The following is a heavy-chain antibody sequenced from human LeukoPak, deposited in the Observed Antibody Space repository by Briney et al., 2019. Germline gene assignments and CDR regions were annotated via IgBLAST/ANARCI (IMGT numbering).Heavy chain of an antibody. CDR2: VDHTGST. CDR3: ARGRVSSSTWYSTYYYFFYMDF. D-gene: IGHD4-11*01. Sequence: PSETLSLTCTVSDDSITMYYWTWIRQPPGKGLEWIGYVDHTGSTEFNPSLNGRVSISRDTSKNFFSLRLRSVTAADTAVYFCARGRVSSSTWYSTYYYFFYMDFWGKGTTVTVSS. CDR1: DDSITMYY. V-gene: IGHV4-59*01. J-gene: IGHJ6*03.